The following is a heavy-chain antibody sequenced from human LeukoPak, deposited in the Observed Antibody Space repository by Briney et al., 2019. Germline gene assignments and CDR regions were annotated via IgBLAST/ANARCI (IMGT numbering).Heavy chain of an antibody. CDR1: GFTFSDYW. D-gene: IGHD1-1*01. CDR2: IKFDESEQ. CDR3: ARVTTNGYFEY. J-gene: IGHJ4*02. Sequence: GGSLRLSCAASGFTFSDYWMSWVRQAPGKGLEWVASIKFDESEQHYMDSVKGRFTISRDSAKSSLYLQMNSLRAEDTAVYFCARVTTNGYFEYWGQGSLVTVS. V-gene: IGHV3-7*04.